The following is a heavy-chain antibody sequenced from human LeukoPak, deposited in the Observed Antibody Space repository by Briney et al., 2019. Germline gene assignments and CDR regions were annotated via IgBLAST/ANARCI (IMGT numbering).Heavy chain of an antibody. Sequence: GGSLRLSCAASGFTFSSYSMNWVRQAPGKGLEWVSSISSSSSYIYYADSVKGRFTISGDNAKNSLYLRMNSLRAEDTAVYYCARASGYYFDYWGQGTLVTVSS. D-gene: IGHD3-9*01. J-gene: IGHJ4*02. CDR3: ARASGYYFDY. V-gene: IGHV3-21*01. CDR2: ISSSSSYI. CDR1: GFTFSSYS.